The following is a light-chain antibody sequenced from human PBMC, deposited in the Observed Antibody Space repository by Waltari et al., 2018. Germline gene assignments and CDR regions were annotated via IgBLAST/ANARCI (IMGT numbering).Light chain of an antibody. J-gene: IGKJ3*01. V-gene: IGKV4-1*01. CDR3: QQYYSSPFT. CDR2: WAS. CDR1: QSVLYSSNNKNY. Sequence: DIVMTQSPDSLAVSLGERATLNCKSSQSVLYSSNNKNYLAWYQQKPGQPPKLLIYWASTRESGVPDRFSGSGSGTDFTLTIRSLQAEDVAVYYCQQYYSSPFTFGPGTKVDIK.